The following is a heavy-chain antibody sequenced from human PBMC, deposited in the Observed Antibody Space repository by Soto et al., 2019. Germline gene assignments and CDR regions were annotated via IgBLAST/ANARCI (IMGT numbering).Heavy chain of an antibody. CDR2: MSYSRST. CDR1: GGSISSNNYY. J-gene: IGHJ6*02. CDR3: ARGVFPLVGAPYGMAV. Sequence: TSETLSLTCFVSGGSISSNNYYWGWIRQPPGKGLEWIGSMSYSRSTYYNPPLKSRVTISVDTSKNQFSLKLSSVTAADTAVYYCARGVFPLVGAPYGMAVWGQGTTVTVSS. V-gene: IGHV4-39*07. D-gene: IGHD1-26*01.